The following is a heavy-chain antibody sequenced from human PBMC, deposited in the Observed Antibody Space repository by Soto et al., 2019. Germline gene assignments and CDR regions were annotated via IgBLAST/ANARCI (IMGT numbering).Heavy chain of an antibody. CDR2: ISYEGRKK. V-gene: IGHV3-30*18. CDR3: AKDIDPAVAMFLSYGLDV. CDR1: GFTFSSYG. D-gene: IGHD5-18*01. Sequence: QVQLVESGGGVVQPGGSLRLSCAASGFTFSSYGMHWVRQAPGKGLEWVTVISYEGRKKYYADSVKGRFTVSRDNSRDTLYLQMKSLRAEDTAVYYCAKDIDPAVAMFLSYGLDVWGQGTTVTVSS. J-gene: IGHJ6*02.